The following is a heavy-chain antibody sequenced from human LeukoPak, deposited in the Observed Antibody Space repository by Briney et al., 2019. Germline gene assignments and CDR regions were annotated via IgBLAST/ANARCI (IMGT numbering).Heavy chain of an antibody. CDR3: ARDRGQYYMDV. CDR2: IYYSGST. CDR1: GGSISSSSYY. D-gene: IGHD6-25*01. V-gene: IGHV4-39*07. Sequence: SETLSLTCTVSGGSISSSSYYWGWIRQPPGKGLEWIGSIYYSGSTYYNPSLKSRVTISVDTSKNQFSLKLSSVTAADTAVYYCARDRGQYYMDVWGEGTTVTVSS. J-gene: IGHJ6*03.